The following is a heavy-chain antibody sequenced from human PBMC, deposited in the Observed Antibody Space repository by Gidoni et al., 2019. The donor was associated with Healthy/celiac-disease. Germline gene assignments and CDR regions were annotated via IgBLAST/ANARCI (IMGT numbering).Heavy chain of an antibody. CDR2: IWYDGSNK. V-gene: IGHV3-33*01. Sequence: QVQLVESGGGVVQPGRSLRLSCAASGFTFRRYGMHWVRQAPGKGLEWVTVIWYDGSNKYYADSVKGRFTISRDNSKNTLYLQMNSLRAEDTAVYYCAREISGTVTTTYGMDVWGQGTTVTVSS. J-gene: IGHJ6*02. CDR1: GFTFRRYG. D-gene: IGHD4-17*01. CDR3: AREISGTVTTTYGMDV.